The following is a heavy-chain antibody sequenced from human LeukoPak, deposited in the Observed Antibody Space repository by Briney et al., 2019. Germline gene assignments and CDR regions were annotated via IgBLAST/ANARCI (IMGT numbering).Heavy chain of an antibody. D-gene: IGHD3-16*01. J-gene: IGHJ4*02. CDR2: IIPIFGTA. V-gene: IGHV1-69*05. CDR1: GGTFSSYA. Sequence: SVKVSCKASGGTFSSYAISWVRQAPGQGLEWMGGIIPIFGTANYAQKFQGRVTITTDESTSTAYMELSSLRSGDTAVYYCARDLGRWGDYYFDYWGQGTLVTVSS. CDR3: ARDLGRWGDYYFDY.